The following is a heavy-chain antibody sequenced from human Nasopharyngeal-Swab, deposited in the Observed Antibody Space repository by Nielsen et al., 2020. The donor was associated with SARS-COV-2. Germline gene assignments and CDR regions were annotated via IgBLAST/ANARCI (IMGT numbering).Heavy chain of an antibody. V-gene: IGHV4-59*01. D-gene: IGHD5-18*01. CDR1: GGSISSYY. CDR3: ARGIYSYGEDYFDH. CDR2: IYYSGST. Sequence: SETLSLTCTVSGGSISSYYWSWIRQPPGKGLEWIGYIYYSGSTNYNPSLKSRVTISVDTSKNQFSLKLSSVTAADTAVYYCARGIYSYGEDYFDHWGQGTLVPSPQ. J-gene: IGHJ4*02.